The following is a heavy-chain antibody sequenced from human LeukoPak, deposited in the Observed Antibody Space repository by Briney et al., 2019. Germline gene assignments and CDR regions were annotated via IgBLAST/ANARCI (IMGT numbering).Heavy chain of an antibody. Sequence: GGSLSLSSVVTRFTYSYYWMTELRQAPGKGLEWVANINQDGSEKNYVDSVKGRFTISRDNAENSLYLQMNSLRAEDTAVYYCARERRTNNWANDRFDYWGQGTKVTVSS. CDR3: ARERRTNNWANDRFDY. CDR2: INQDGSEK. CDR1: RFTYSYYW. V-gene: IGHV3-7*01. J-gene: IGHJ4*02. D-gene: IGHD1-1*01.